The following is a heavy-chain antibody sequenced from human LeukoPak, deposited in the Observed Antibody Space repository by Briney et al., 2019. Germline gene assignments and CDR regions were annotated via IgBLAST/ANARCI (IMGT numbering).Heavy chain of an antibody. J-gene: IGHJ4*02. V-gene: IGHV4-30-4*08. CDR1: GGSISSRDYY. CDR3: ARASGSYDAVDY. D-gene: IGHD1-26*01. Sequence: KASETLSRTCTVSGGSISSRDYYWSSIRQPPRSLLEWIGYIYYSGSTYYNPSLKSRVTISVDTSKNQFSLKLSSVTAADTAVYYCARASGSYDAVDYWGQGTLVTVSS. CDR2: IYYSGST.